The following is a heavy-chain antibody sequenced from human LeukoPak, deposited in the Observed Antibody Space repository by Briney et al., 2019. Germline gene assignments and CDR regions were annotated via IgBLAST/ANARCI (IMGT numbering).Heavy chain of an antibody. CDR1: GGSISSGDYY. D-gene: IGHD3-10*01. CDR2: IYYSGTT. Sequence: SQTLSLNCTVSGGSISSGDYYWSWIRQPPGKGLEWIGYIYYSGTTYYNPSLKSRVTISVDTSKNQFSLKLTSVTAADTAVYFCARGPYGSGSYYWGQGTLVTVSS. V-gene: IGHV4-30-4*01. CDR3: ARGPYGSGSYY. J-gene: IGHJ4*02.